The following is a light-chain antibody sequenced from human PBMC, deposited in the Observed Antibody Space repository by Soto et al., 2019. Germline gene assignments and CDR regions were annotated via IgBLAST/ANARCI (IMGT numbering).Light chain of an antibody. V-gene: IGLV2-23*02. CDR2: EVS. CDR3: CSYAGSSTFYV. J-gene: IGLJ1*01. CDR1: SVDVGSYNL. Sequence: QSSLTKPAYVSGSPGQSITISWHGTSVDVGSYNLVSWYQHHPGKAPKLMIYEVSKWPSGVSNRFSGSKSGNTASLTISGLQAEDEADYYCCSYAGSSTFYVFGTGTKVTGL.